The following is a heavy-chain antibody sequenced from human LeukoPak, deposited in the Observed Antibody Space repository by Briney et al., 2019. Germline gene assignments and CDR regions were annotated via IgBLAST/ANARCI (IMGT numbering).Heavy chain of an antibody. D-gene: IGHD2-21*02. J-gene: IGHJ4*02. V-gene: IGHV4-39*07. CDR3: ARFPSYCGGDCYWQF. CDR2: IYYSGST. Sequence: KPSETLSLTCTVSGGSISSSSYYWGWIRQPPGKGLEWIGSIYYSGSTYYNPSLKSRVTISVDTSKNQFSLKLSSVTAADTAVYYCARFPSYCGGDCYWQFGGQGTLVTVSS. CDR1: GGSISSSSYY.